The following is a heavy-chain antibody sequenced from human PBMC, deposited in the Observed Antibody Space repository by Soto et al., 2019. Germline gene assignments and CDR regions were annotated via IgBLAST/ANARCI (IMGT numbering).Heavy chain of an antibody. CDR1: GFTFSSYA. Sequence: QVQLVESGGGVVQPGRSLRLSCAASGFTFSSYAMHWVRQAPGKGLAWVAVISYDGSNKYYADSVKGRFTISRDNSKNTLSLQMNGLRAEETAVYYCARELGGIVGATMVDYWGQGTLVPVSS. J-gene: IGHJ4*02. D-gene: IGHD1-26*01. V-gene: IGHV3-30-3*01. CDR2: ISYDGSNK. CDR3: ARELGGIVGATMVDY.